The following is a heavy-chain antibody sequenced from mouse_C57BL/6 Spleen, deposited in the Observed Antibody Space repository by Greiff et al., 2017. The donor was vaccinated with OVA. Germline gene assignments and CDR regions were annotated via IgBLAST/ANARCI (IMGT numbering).Heavy chain of an antibody. CDR1: GFSFNTYA. D-gene: IGHD1-1*01. Sequence: EVQVVESGGGLVQPKGSLKLSCAASGFSFNTYAMNWVRQAPGKGLEWVARIRSKSNNYATYYADSVKDRFTISRDDSESMLYLQMNNLKTEDTAMYYCVRQNGSSYGFAYWGQGTLVTVSA. CDR2: IRSKSNNYAT. V-gene: IGHV10-1*01. J-gene: IGHJ3*01. CDR3: VRQNGSSYGFAY.